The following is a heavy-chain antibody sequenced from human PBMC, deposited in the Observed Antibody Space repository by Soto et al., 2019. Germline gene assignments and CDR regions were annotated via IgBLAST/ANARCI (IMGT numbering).Heavy chain of an antibody. V-gene: IGHV1-69*02. D-gene: IGHD3-10*01. J-gene: IGHJ6*02. CDR1: GGTFSSYT. CDR3: ARAPRKAMVRDSGGMDV. Sequence: QVQLVQSGAEVKKPGSSVKVSCKASGGTFSSYTISWVRQAPGQGLEWMGRIIPILGIANYAQKFQGRVTITADKSTSTAYRELSSLRSEDTAVYYCARAPRKAMVRDSGGMDVWGQGTTVTVSS. CDR2: IIPILGIA.